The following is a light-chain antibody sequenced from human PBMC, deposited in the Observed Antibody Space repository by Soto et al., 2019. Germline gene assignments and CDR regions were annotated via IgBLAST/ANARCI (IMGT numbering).Light chain of an antibody. CDR1: RSDVGGYNY. J-gene: IGLJ3*02. CDR2: EVS. CDR3: SSYTSTSPGV. Sequence: QSALTQPASVSGSPGQSITISCTGTRSDVGGYNYVSWYQQHPGKAPKLMIYEVSNRPSGVSYRFSGSKSGNTASLTISGLQAEDEAYYYCSSYTSTSPGVFGGGTKVTVL. V-gene: IGLV2-14*01.